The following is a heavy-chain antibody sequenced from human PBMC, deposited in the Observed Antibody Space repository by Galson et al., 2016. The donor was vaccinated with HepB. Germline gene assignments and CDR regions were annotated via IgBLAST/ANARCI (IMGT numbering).Heavy chain of an antibody. D-gene: IGHD6-19*01. V-gene: IGHV3-23*01. CDR2: INGRGDTT. Sequence: SLRLSCAASGFTFSGYALSWVRQAPGKGLEWVSSINGRGDTTYYADSVAGRFTISRDYSKNSLYLEMNSLGTEDTAVYYCAKDWGSSGWYNWFDPWGQGALVTVSS. J-gene: IGHJ5*02. CDR3: AKDWGSSGWYNWFDP. CDR1: GFTFSGYA.